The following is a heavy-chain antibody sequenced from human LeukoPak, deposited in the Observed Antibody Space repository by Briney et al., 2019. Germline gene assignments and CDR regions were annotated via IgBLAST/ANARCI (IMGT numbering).Heavy chain of an antibody. CDR2: ISGSGGST. J-gene: IGHJ4*02. Sequence: GGSLRLSCAASGFTFSSYAMSWVRQAPGKGLEWVSAISGSGGSTYYADSVKGRLTISRDNSKNTLYLQMNSLRAEDTAVYYCAKDTSPVAGPQGTFDYWGQGTLVTVSS. V-gene: IGHV3-23*01. CDR1: GFTFSSYA. D-gene: IGHD6-19*01. CDR3: AKDTSPVAGPQGTFDY.